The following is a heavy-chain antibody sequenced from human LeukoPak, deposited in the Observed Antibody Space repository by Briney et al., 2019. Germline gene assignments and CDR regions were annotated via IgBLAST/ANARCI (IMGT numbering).Heavy chain of an antibody. V-gene: IGHV4-34*01. Sequence: PSETLSLTCAVYGGSFSAYYWSWIRQPPGKGLEWIGEINHSGSTNYNPSLKSRVTISIDTSKNQFSLQLNSVTPDDTAVYYCAKSGLRYNWNEDWGQGTLVTVSS. J-gene: IGHJ5*02. D-gene: IGHD4-17*01. CDR3: AKSGLRYNWNED. CDR1: GGSFSAYY. CDR2: INHSGST.